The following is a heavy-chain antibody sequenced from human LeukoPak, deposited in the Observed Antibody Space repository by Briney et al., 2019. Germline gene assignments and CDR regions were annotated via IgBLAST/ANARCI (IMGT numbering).Heavy chain of an antibody. V-gene: IGHV3-53*01. CDR1: GFTVSSNY. J-gene: IGHJ4*02. CDR2: IYSGGST. CDR3: ASSSVKGYYDFWSGYSY. D-gene: IGHD3-3*01. Sequence: GGSLRLSCAASGFTVSSNYMSWVRQAPGKGLEWVSVIYSGGSTYYADSVKGRFTISRDNSKNTLYLQMNNLRAEDTAVYYCASSSVKGYYDFWSGYSYWGQGTLVTVSS.